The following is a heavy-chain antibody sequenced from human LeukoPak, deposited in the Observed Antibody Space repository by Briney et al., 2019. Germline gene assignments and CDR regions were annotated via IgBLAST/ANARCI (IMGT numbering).Heavy chain of an antibody. CDR1: GYSISSGYY. D-gene: IGHD1-14*01. Sequence: KPSETLSLTCAVSGYSISSGYYWGWIRQPPGEGLEWSGSIYHSGSTYYNPSLKSRVPISVDTSKNQSSLKLSAVTAADTAVYYCARTSRKQGYYFDYWGQGTLVTVSS. CDR2: IYHSGST. CDR3: ARTSRKQGYYFDY. J-gene: IGHJ4*02. V-gene: IGHV4-38-2*01.